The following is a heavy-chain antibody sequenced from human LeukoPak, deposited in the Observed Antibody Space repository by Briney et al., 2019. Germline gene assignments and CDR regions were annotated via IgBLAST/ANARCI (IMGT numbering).Heavy chain of an antibody. CDR3: AGGTRKDYYDSSGYYSYFDY. V-gene: IGHV3-30*02. CDR2: ISYDGSNK. CDR1: GFTLSTYG. J-gene: IGHJ4*02. Sequence: HPGGSLRLSCAASGFTLSTYGMHWVRQAPGKGLEWVAFISYDGSNKYYADSVKGRFTISRDNSKNTLYLQMNSLRLEDTAVYYCAGGTRKDYYDSSGYYSYFDYWGQGTLVTVSS. D-gene: IGHD3-22*01.